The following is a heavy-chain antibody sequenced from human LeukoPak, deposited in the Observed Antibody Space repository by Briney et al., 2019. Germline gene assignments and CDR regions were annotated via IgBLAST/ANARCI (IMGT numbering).Heavy chain of an antibody. D-gene: IGHD6-19*01. CDR1: GFTFSDYY. Sequence: GGSLRLSCAASGFTFSDYYMSWIRQAPGKGLEWVSYISSSSSYTNYADSVKGRFTISRDNAKNTLYLQMNSLRAENTAVYYCARGSGYYFDYWGQGTLVTVSS. CDR3: ARGSGYYFDY. CDR2: ISSSSSYT. V-gene: IGHV3-11*05. J-gene: IGHJ4*02.